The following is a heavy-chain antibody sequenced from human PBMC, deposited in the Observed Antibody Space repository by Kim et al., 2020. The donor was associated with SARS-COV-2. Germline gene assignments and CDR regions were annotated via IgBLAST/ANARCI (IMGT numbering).Heavy chain of an antibody. CDR2: ISGCGGST. J-gene: IGHJ5*02. D-gene: IGHD4-17*01. Sequence: GGSLRLSCVASGFTFTTYTMNWVRQAPGKGLEWVSGISGCGGSTYYADSVKGRFTISRDSSKNTLYLQMNSLRVEDTAVYYCAKELRVTTHTTGDDFFYSWVQETLLTLSS. CDR3: AKELRVTTHTTGDDFFYS. V-gene: IGHV3-23*01. CDR1: GFTFTTYT.